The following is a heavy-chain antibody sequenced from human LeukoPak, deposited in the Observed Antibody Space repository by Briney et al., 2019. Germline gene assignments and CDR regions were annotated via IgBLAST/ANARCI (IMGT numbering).Heavy chain of an antibody. J-gene: IGHJ5*02. CDR1: GFTFSSYA. V-gene: IGHV3-23*01. Sequence: GGSLRLSCAASGFTFSSYAMSWVRQAPGKGLEWVSAISGSGGSTYYADSVKGRFTISRDNSKNTLYLQMNSLRAEDTAVYYCYGGNSLGWNWFDPWGQGTLVTVSS. CDR3: YGGNSLGWNWFDP. D-gene: IGHD4-23*01. CDR2: ISGSGGST.